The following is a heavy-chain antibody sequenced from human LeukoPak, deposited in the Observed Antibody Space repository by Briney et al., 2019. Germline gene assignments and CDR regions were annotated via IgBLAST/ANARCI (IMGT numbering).Heavy chain of an antibody. J-gene: IGHJ5*02. D-gene: IGHD2-2*01. Sequence: ASVTVSCKASGYTFTSYDINWVRQAAGQGLEWMGWMNPNSGNTVYAQKFQGRVTMTRNTSISTAYMELSSLRSEDTAVYYCARGDGVVVPAAWYNWFDPWGQGTLVTVSS. V-gene: IGHV1-8*01. CDR1: GYTFTSYD. CDR3: ARGDGVVVPAAWYNWFDP. CDR2: MNPNSGNT.